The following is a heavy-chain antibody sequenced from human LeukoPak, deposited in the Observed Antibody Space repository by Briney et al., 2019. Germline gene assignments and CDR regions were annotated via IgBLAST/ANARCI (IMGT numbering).Heavy chain of an antibody. J-gene: IGHJ3*02. V-gene: IGHV4-59*08. CDR3: ARHRAEMATITDDAFDI. CDR2: IYYSGRT. CDR1: GGSISSYY. Sequence: PSETLSLTCTVSGGSISSYYWSWIRQPPGKGLEWVGYIYYSGRTNYNPSLKSRVTMSLDTSKIQLSLRLSSVTAADTAVFYCARHRAEMATITDDAFDIRGQGTMVTVSS. D-gene: IGHD5-24*01.